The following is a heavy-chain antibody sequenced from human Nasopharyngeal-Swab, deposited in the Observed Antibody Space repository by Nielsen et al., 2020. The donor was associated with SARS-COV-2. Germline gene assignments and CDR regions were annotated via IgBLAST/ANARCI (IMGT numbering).Heavy chain of an antibody. V-gene: IGHV3-7*05. Sequence: GESLKISCAASGFTFSSFGMHWVRQAPGKGLEWVANMNQDGSDKYYVDAVKGRFTISRDNTKNSVYLQMNSLRTEDSALYYCAKDLPGYKGFDYWGQGTLVTVSS. D-gene: IGHD5-24*01. CDR2: MNQDGSDK. J-gene: IGHJ4*02. CDR1: GFTFSSFG. CDR3: AKDLPGYKGFDY.